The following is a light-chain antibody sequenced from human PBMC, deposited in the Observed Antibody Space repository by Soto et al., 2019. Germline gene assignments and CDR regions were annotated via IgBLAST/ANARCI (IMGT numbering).Light chain of an antibody. V-gene: IGKV1-6*01. CDR2: AAS. J-gene: IGKJ1*01. Sequence: AIQMTQSPSSLSAFVGDRVTITCRASQDIRNDLGWYQQKPGKAPKLLIYAASKLQSGVPSRFSDSGSGTDFTLTISSLQPEDFATYYCLQDDIYPWTFGQGTKVEIK. CDR1: QDIRND. CDR3: LQDDIYPWT.